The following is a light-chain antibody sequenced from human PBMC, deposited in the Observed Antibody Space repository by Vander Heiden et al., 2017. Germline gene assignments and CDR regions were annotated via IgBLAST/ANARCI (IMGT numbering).Light chain of an antibody. CDR3: QQYCSSRT. CDR2: GAS. Sequence: EIVLTQSPGTLSLSPGERATLSCRASQSVSSSYLAWYQQKPGQAPRLLIYGASSRATGIPDRFSGSGSGTDFTLTSSRREPEDFAVYYWQQYCSSRTFGQGTKVEIK. J-gene: IGKJ1*01. CDR1: QSVSSSY. V-gene: IGKV3-20*01.